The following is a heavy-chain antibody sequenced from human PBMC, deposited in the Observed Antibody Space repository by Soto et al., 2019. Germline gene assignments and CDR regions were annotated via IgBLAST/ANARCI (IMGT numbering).Heavy chain of an antibody. Sequence: LVKVYCKASVYTITIYAMHWGRQDTGQRLEWMGWINAGNGNTKYSQKFQGRVTITRDTSASTAYMELSSLRSEDTAVYYYARSIVVVTVLDYWGQGTLVIVSS. V-gene: IGHV1-3*01. D-gene: IGHD2-21*02. CDR1: VYTITIYA. J-gene: IGHJ4*02. CDR2: INAGNGNT. CDR3: ARSIVVVTVLDY.